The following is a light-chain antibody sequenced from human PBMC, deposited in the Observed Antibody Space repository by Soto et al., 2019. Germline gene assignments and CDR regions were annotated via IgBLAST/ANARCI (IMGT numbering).Light chain of an antibody. V-gene: IGKV3-20*01. CDR3: QKYAGSPRP. CDR2: DAS. Sequence: EIVWTQSPGTLSLSPGERATLSCRARQFVSSNSLAWDQQKRGQAPRLLIHDASRRATRIPARFSGSGAGTDFTLTSSRLEPEDFAVYCVQKYAGSPRPFGQGTKVEVK. CDR1: QFVSSNS. J-gene: IGKJ1*01.